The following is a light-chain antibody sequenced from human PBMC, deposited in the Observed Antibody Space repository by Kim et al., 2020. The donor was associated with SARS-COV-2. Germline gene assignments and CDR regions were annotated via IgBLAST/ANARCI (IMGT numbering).Light chain of an antibody. CDR3: CSYAGSYTYV. Sequence: LTQPRSVSGSPGQSVTISCTGTSSDAGGYSYVSWYQQHPGKAPKLMIYDVSKRPSGVPDHFSGSKSGNTASLTISGLQAEDEADYYCCSYAGSYTYVFGTGTKVTVL. CDR2: DVS. V-gene: IGLV2-11*01. J-gene: IGLJ1*01. CDR1: SSDAGGYSY.